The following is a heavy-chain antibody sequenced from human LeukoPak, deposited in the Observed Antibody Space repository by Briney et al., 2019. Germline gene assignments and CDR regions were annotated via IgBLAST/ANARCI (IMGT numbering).Heavy chain of an antibody. CDR3: AKAPVTTCSSAYCYPFDY. CDR2: ISVSGNT. Sequence: GGSLRLSCAASGFTLSSYAMSWVRQGPGKGLEWVSAISVSGNTYHSDSAMGRFTISTDSSKKTLYLLMNSLLAGDAPGDYCAKAPVTTCSSAYCYPFDYWSRGTLVTVSS. J-gene: IGHJ4*02. D-gene: IGHD2-2*01. V-gene: IGHV3-23*01. CDR1: GFTLSSYA.